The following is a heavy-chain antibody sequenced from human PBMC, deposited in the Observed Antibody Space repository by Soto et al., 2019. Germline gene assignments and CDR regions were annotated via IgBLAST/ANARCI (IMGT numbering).Heavy chain of an antibody. D-gene: IGHD3-22*01. V-gene: IGHV3-33*01. CDR1: GFTFSSYG. CDR3: ARDRGPSSGYYPYWFDP. CDR2: IWYDGSNK. Sequence: PGGSLRLSCAASGFTFSSYGMHWVRQAPGKGLEWVAVIWYDGSNKYYADSVKGRFTISRDNSKNTLYLQMNSLRAEDTAVYYCARDRGPSSGYYPYWFDPWGQGT. J-gene: IGHJ5*02.